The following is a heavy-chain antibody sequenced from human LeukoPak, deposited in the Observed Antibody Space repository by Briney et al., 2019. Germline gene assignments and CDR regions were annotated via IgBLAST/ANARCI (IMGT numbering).Heavy chain of an antibody. CDR1: GFTFSSYA. CDR3: AKAVRGVIIRGLDY. D-gene: IGHD3-10*01. J-gene: IGHJ4*02. Sequence: GGSLRLSCAASGFTFSSYAMSWVRQAPGKGLEWVSAISGSGGSTYYADSVKGRFTISRDNSKNTLYLQMNSLRAEGTAVYYCAKAVRGVIIRGLDYWGQGTLVTVSS. V-gene: IGHV3-23*01. CDR2: ISGSGGST.